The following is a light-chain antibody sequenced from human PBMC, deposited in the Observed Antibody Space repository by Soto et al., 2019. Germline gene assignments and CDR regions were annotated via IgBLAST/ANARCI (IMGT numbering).Light chain of an antibody. V-gene: IGKV3-15*01. J-gene: IGKJ1*01. CDR3: QQYNNWPPWT. CDR2: GAS. Sequence: EVVLTQSPGTLSLSPGERATLSCRASQSVTSSYLAWYQQIPGQAPRLLIYGASTRATGIPVRFSGSGSETEFTLTISSLQSEDFAVYYCQQYNNWPPWTFGQGTKVDIK. CDR1: QSVTSSY.